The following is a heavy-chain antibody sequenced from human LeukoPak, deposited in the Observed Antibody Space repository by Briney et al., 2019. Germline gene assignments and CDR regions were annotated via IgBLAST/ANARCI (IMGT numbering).Heavy chain of an antibody. CDR3: ARYYGDYGGFDY. CDR1: GVTFSRHG. J-gene: IGHJ4*02. V-gene: IGHV3-33*01. Sequence: GGSLRLSCAASGVTFSRHGMHWVRQAPGKGLEWVAAILFDGSKNYYADSVKGRFTISRDNTKNTLYLQMNYLRADDTAVYFCARYYGDYGGFDYWGQGTLVTVSP. D-gene: IGHD4-17*01. CDR2: ILFDGSKN.